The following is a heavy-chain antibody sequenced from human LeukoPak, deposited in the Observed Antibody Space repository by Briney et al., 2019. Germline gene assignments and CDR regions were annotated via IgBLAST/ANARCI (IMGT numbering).Heavy chain of an antibody. V-gene: IGHV4-34*01. CDR2: INHSGST. CDR3: ARELPQLQLEESGAFDT. J-gene: IGHJ3*02. CDR1: GGSFSGYY. Sequence: SETLSLTCAVYGGSFSGYYWSWIRQPPGKGLEWIGEINHSGSTNYNPSLKSRVTISVDTSKNQFSLKLSSVTAADTAVYYCARELPQLQLEESGAFDTWGQGTMVTVSS. D-gene: IGHD5-24*01.